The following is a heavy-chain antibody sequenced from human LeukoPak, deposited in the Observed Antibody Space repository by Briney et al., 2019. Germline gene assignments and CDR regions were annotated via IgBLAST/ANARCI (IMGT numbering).Heavy chain of an antibody. CDR3: ARGTYDSSGYYLPSYFDY. CDR1: GGSIGSYY. V-gene: IGHV4-59*01. J-gene: IGHJ4*02. CDR2: IHDSGST. Sequence: SETLSLTCAVSGGSIGSYYWSWIRQPPGKGLEWIGYIHDSGSTKYNPSLKSRVTMSVDTSRNHLSLKLTSVTAADTAVYYCARGTYDSSGYYLPSYFDYWGQGTLVTVSS. D-gene: IGHD3-22*01.